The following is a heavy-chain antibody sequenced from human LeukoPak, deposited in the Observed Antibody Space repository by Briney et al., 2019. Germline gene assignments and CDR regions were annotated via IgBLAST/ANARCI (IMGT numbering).Heavy chain of an antibody. J-gene: IGHJ2*01. CDR2: IIPVFGTT. CDR1: GGTFSTDA. V-gene: IGHV1-69*06. D-gene: IGHD1/OR15-1a*01. CDR3: AREAGIAITGTIWYFDL. Sequence: SANVSCKASGGTFSTDALAWVRQVPGQGPEWMGRIIPVFGTTNYAETFQGRVTITADISTSTAYMQLSSLRSEDTAVYYCAREAGIAITGTIWYFDLWGRGSRVTVSS.